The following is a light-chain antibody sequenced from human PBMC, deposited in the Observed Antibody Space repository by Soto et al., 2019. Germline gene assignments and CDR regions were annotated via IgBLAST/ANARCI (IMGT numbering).Light chain of an antibody. CDR1: SSNFGAGYE. V-gene: IGLV1-40*01. CDR3: TSYTRRSTYV. CDR2: NNL. J-gene: IGLJ1*01. Sequence: VLKQPASVPRAQLRRRTISCTGNSSNFGAGYEVHWYKQLPGTAPTVVIFNNLSRPSGVPERFSGSKSGNTASLTISGLQAEDDADYYCTSYTRRSTYVFGTGTKVTVL.